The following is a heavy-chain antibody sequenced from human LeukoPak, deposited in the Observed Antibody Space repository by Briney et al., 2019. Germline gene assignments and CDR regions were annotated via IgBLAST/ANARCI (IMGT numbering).Heavy chain of an antibody. CDR1: GFTFDDYG. Sequence: GGSLRLSCAASGFTFDDYGMSWVRQAPGKGLEWVSSIKWNGGSTGYADSVKGRFTISRDNAKNSLYLQMNSLRAEDTAVYYCAREVGDYFDYWGQGTLVTVSS. J-gene: IGHJ4*02. V-gene: IGHV3-20*04. D-gene: IGHD2-15*01. CDR2: IKWNGGST. CDR3: AREVGDYFDY.